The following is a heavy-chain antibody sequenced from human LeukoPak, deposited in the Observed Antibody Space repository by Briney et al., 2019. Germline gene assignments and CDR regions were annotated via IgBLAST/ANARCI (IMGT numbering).Heavy chain of an antibody. Sequence: GESLKISCKGSGYTFTSYWIGWVRQMPGKGLEWMGIIYPGDSDIRYSPSFRGQVTISVDKSISTAYLQWSGLKASDTAMYYCARVDYYDSSGYYPLGYWGQGTQVTVSS. D-gene: IGHD3-22*01. J-gene: IGHJ4*02. CDR2: IYPGDSDI. CDR1: GYTFTSYW. CDR3: ARVDYYDSSGYYPLGY. V-gene: IGHV5-51*01.